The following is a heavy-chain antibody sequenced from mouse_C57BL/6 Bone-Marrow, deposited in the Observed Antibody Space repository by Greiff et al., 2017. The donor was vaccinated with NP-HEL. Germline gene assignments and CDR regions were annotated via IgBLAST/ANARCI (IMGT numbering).Heavy chain of an antibody. CDR3: ARTTMITTRYFDV. CDR2: ISSGSSTI. V-gene: IGHV5-17*01. Sequence: EVNVVESGGGLVKPGGSLKLSCAASGFTFSDYGMHWVRQAPEKGLEWVAYISSGSSTIYYADTVKGRFTISRDNAKNTLFLQMTSLRSEDTAMYYCARTTMITTRYFDVWGTGTTVTVSS. CDR1: GFTFSDYG. J-gene: IGHJ1*03. D-gene: IGHD2-4*01.